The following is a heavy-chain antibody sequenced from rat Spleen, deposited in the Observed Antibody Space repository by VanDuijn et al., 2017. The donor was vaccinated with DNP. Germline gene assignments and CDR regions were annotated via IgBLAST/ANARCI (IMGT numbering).Heavy chain of an antibody. J-gene: IGHJ2*01. Sequence: EVQLVESGGGLVQPGRSLKLSCAVSGITFSDHNMAWVRQAPKKSLEWVATISYDGSDTYYRDSMKGRFTISRDNAKSTLYLQMDSLRSEDTATYYCAGRPPPTRGPFDYWGRGVMVTVSS. CDR3: AGRPPPTRGPFDY. CDR2: ISYDGSDT. CDR1: GITFSDHN. D-gene: IGHD1-4*01. V-gene: IGHV5-7*01.